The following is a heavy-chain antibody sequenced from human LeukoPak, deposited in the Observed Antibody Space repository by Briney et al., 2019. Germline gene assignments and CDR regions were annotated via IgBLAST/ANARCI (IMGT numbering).Heavy chain of an antibody. CDR1: GFTFSSYG. Sequence: GGSLRLSCAASGFTFSSYGMHWVRQAPGKGLEWVAVISYDGSNKYYADSVKGRFTISRDNSKNTLYLQMNSLRAEDTAVYYWGKAPFYGDYPDYWGQETLVTVSS. CDR2: ISYDGSNK. CDR3: GKAPFYGDYPDY. J-gene: IGHJ4*02. D-gene: IGHD4-17*01. V-gene: IGHV3-30*18.